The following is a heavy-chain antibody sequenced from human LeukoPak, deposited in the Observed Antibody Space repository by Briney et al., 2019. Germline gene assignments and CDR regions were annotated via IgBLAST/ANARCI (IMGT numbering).Heavy chain of an antibody. CDR1: GYTFTGYY. V-gene: IGHV1-2*02. Sequence: ASVKVSCKASGYTFTGYYMQWVRQAPGQGLVGMGWINPNSGGTNYAQKFQDRVTMTRDTSISTAYMELSRLRSDDTAVYYCARGDRAMNIVVVPAAILRPKSRRLKNFDYWGQGTLVTVSS. J-gene: IGHJ4*02. CDR2: INPNSGGT. CDR3: ARGDRAMNIVVVPAAILRPKSRRLKNFDY. D-gene: IGHD2-2*02.